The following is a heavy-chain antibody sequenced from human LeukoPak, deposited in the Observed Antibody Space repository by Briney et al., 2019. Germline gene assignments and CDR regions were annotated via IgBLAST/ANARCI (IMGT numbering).Heavy chain of an antibody. CDR3: ATIAVAGHFDY. CDR1: GGSISSSSYY. J-gene: IGHJ4*02. Sequence: PSETLSLTCTVSGGSISSSSYYWAWIRQPPGKGLEWIGSNSGSTYYNPSLKSRVTISVDTSKNQFSLKLSSVTAADTAVYYCATIAVAGHFDYWGQGTLVTVSS. V-gene: IGHV4-39*07. CDR2: NSGST. D-gene: IGHD6-19*01.